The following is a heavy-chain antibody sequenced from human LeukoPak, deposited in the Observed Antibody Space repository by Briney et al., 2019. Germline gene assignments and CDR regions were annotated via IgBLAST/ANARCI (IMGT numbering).Heavy chain of an antibody. CDR2: IIPIFGTA. Sequence: ASVKVSCKASYNTFINYGISWVRQAPGQGLEWMGGIIPIFGTANYAQKFQGRVTITADESTSTAYMELSSLRSEDTAVYYCGVGVVVPAAIIDYWGQGTLVTVSS. J-gene: IGHJ4*02. D-gene: IGHD2-2*02. CDR1: YNTFINYG. CDR3: GVGVVVPAAIIDY. V-gene: IGHV1-69*13.